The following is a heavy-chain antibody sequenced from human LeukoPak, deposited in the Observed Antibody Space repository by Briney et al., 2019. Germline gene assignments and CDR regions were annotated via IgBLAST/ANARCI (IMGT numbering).Heavy chain of an antibody. Sequence: SETLSLTCTVSGGSISSGSYYWSWTRQPAGKGLEWIGRIYTSGSTNYNPSLKSRVTISVDTSKNQFSLKLSSVTAADTAVYYCARETVAYYFDYWGQGTLVTVSS. V-gene: IGHV4-61*02. J-gene: IGHJ4*02. CDR3: ARETVAYYFDY. CDR2: IYTSGST. D-gene: IGHD6-19*01. CDR1: GGSISSGSYY.